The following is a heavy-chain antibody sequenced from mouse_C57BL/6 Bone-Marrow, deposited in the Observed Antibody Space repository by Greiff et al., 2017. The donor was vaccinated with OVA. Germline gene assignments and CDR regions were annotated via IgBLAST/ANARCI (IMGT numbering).Heavy chain of an antibody. Sequence: QLQQPGAELVKPGASVKLSCKASGYTFTSYWMHWVKQRPGRGLEWIGRIDPNSGGTKYNEKFKSKATLTVDKPSSTAYMQLSSLTSDDSAVYYCACLVLRNWYFDVWGTGTTVTVSS. CDR2: IDPNSGGT. D-gene: IGHD1-1*01. V-gene: IGHV1-72*01. CDR3: ACLVLRNWYFDV. J-gene: IGHJ1*03. CDR1: GYTFTSYW.